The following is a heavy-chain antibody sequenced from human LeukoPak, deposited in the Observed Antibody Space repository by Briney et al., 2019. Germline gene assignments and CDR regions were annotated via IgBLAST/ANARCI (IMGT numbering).Heavy chain of an antibody. CDR3: AKDGDVVVVVAGVDY. CDR2: ISGSGGST. V-gene: IGHV3-23*01. Sequence: GGSLRLSCAASGFTFSSYAMSWVRQAPGEGLEWVSAISGSGGSTYYADSVKGRFTISRDNSKNTLYLQMNSLRAEDTAVYYCAKDGDVVVVVAGVDYWGQGTLVTVSS. CDR1: GFTFSSYA. D-gene: IGHD2-15*01. J-gene: IGHJ4*02.